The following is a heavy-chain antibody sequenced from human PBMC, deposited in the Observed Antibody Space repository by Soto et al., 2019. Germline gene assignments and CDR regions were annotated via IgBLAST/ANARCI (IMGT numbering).Heavy chain of an antibody. Sequence: SETLSLTCTVSGGSISSYYWSWIRQPAGKGLEWIGRIYTSGSTNYNPSLKSRVTMSVDTSKNQFSLRLSSVTAADTAVYFCARGSSSYYDYGMDVWGQGTTVTVSS. CDR1: GGSISSYY. D-gene: IGHD6-6*01. CDR2: IYTSGST. J-gene: IGHJ6*02. V-gene: IGHV4-4*07. CDR3: ARGSSSYYDYGMDV.